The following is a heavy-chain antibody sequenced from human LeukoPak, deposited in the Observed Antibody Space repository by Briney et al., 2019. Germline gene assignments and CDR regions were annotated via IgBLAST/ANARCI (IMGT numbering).Heavy chain of an antibody. V-gene: IGHV3-30-3*01. CDR1: GFTFSNYA. Sequence: PGGSLRLSCAASGFTFSNYAIHWVRQAPGKGLEWVAVISYNGNNKYYADSVKGRFTISRDNSKNTLYLQMNSLKADDTAVYYCARDGSVAAADYYFDYWGQGTLVTVSS. D-gene: IGHD6-25*01. CDR3: ARDGSVAAADYYFDY. J-gene: IGHJ4*02. CDR2: ISYNGNNK.